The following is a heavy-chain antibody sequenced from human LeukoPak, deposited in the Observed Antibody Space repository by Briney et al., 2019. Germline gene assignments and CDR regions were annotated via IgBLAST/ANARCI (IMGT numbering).Heavy chain of an antibody. J-gene: IGHJ4*02. Sequence: SETLSLTCSVSGGSISTYNWNWIRQPPGKGLEWIGYISYNGSPDYNPSFKRRVTMSVDTSKGHFSLKLTSLTAADTAVYYCARFRGTSSWHQEVFDYWGQGTLVTVSS. CDR2: ISYNGSP. V-gene: IGHV4-59*08. CDR3: ARFRGTSSWHQEVFDY. CDR1: GGSISTYN. D-gene: IGHD2-2*01.